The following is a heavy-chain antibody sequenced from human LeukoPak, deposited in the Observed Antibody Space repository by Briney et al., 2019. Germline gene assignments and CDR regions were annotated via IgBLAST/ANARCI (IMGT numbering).Heavy chain of an antibody. CDR2: IKKDGSEK. CDR3: ARVLFEVGRASGFDY. Sequence: GGSLRLSCAASELTFMNYWMSWVRQVPGKGLEWVATIKKDGSEKYYVDSVKGRFTISRDNAKNSLYLQMNSLRAEDTAVYYCARVLFEVGRASGFDYWGQGTMVTVSS. CDR1: ELTFMNYW. D-gene: IGHD3-3*01. V-gene: IGHV3-7*01. J-gene: IGHJ4*02.